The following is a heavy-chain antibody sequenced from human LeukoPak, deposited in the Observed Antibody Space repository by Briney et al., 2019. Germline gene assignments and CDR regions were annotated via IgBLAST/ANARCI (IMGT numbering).Heavy chain of an antibody. CDR2: ISAYNGNT. D-gene: IGHD1-26*01. CDR3: AREPLVVGATVDY. Sequence: ASVKVSCKASGYTFTKYGISWVRQAPGQGLEWVGWISAYNGNTNYAQKLQGRVTMTTDTSTSTAFMELRSLRSDDTAVYYCAREPLVVGATVDYWGQGTLVTVSS. V-gene: IGHV1-18*01. CDR1: GYTFTKYG. J-gene: IGHJ4*02.